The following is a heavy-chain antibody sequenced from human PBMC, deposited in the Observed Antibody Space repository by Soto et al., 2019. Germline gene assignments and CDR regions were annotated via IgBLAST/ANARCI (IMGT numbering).Heavy chain of an antibody. CDR1: GFTFSGYS. CDR2: ISSRSTNI. D-gene: IGHD6-19*01. V-gene: IGHV3-21*06. CDR3: AKFTEPGYSSIWYYFEY. J-gene: IGHJ4*02. Sequence: LRLSCVGSGFTFSGYSMAWVRQAPGRGLEWVASISSRSTNIDYADSVRGRFTISRDNAKNLVSLQMSSLRGEDTALYYCAKFTEPGYSSIWYYFEYWGQGTPVTVSS.